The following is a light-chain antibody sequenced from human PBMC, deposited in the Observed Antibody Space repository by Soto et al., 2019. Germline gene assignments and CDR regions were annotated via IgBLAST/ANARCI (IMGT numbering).Light chain of an antibody. CDR1: SSDVGSFNR. V-gene: IGLV2-18*02. J-gene: IGLJ1*01. CDR3: SSFTSSSTYV. CDR2: DVS. Sequence: QSVLTQPPSVSGSPGQSVAISCTGTSSDVGSFNRVSWYQQPPGTAPKVMIYDVSSRPSGVPDRFSGSKSGNTASLTISGLQAEDEADYYCSSFTSSSTYVFGTGTKVTVL.